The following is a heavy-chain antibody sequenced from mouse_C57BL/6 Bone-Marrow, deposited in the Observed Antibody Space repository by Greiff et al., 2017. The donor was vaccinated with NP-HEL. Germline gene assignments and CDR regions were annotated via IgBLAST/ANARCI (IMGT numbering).Heavy chain of an antibody. CDR2: IYPRSGNT. CDR3: DVSPGDYGSFYFDY. V-gene: IGHV1-81*01. J-gene: IGHJ2*01. D-gene: IGHD1-1*01. Sequence: VQLQQSGAELARPGASVKLSCKASGYTFTSYGISWVKQRTGQGLEWIGEIYPRSGNTYYNEKFKGKATLTADKSSSTAYMELRSLTSEDSAVYLCDVSPGDYGSFYFDYWGQGTTLTVSS. CDR1: GYTFTSYG.